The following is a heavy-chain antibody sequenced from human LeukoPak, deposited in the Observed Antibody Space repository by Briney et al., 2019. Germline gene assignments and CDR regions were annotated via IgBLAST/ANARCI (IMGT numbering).Heavy chain of an antibody. Sequence: GESLKIASKGSGYRFTKYWIGWVRQMPGKGLEWMGIIYPGDSDARCSPSFQGQVTISADKSINTAYLQWSSLKASDAAMYYCARLRGDYVGLLDYWGQGTLVTVSS. J-gene: IGHJ4*02. CDR2: IYPGDSDA. CDR1: GYRFTKYW. D-gene: IGHD4-17*01. V-gene: IGHV5-51*01. CDR3: ARLRGDYVGLLDY.